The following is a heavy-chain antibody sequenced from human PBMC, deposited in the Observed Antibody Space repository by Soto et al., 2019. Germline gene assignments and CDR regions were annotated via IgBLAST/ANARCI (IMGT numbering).Heavy chain of an antibody. CDR3: GGGSAGPARYAPSSTPVAY. CDR2: INHSGST. D-gene: IGHD3-16*01. V-gene: IGHV4-34*01. Sequence: SETLSLTCAVYGGSFSGHYWSWIRQPPGKGLEWTGEINHSGSTNYNPSLKSRVTISVDTSKNQFSLKLTSVTAADTAVYYCGGGSAGPARYAPSSTPVAYWGKGNLV. J-gene: IGHJ4*02. CDR1: GGSFSGHY.